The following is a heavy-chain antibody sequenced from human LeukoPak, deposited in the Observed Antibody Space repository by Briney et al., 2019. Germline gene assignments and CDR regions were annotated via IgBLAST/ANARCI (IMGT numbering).Heavy chain of an antibody. CDR3: ARRGNYYYGMDV. J-gene: IGHJ6*02. Sequence: TSETLSLTCTVSGGSISSSSYYWGWIRQPPGKGLEWIGSIYYSRSTYYNPSLKSRVTISVDTSKNQFSLKLSSVTAADTAVYYCARRGNYYYGMDVWGQGTTVTVSS. CDR1: GGSISSSSYY. CDR2: IYYSRST. V-gene: IGHV4-39*01.